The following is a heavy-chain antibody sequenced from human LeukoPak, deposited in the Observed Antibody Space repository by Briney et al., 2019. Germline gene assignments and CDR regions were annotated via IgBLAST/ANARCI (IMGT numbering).Heavy chain of an antibody. CDR3: ARANWGHPMYYFDY. V-gene: IGHV3-66*01. J-gene: IGHJ4*02. CDR2: IYSGGST. CDR1: GFTVSSNY. Sequence: GGSLRLSCAASGFTVSSNYMSWGRQAPPKGLEWVSIIYSGGSTYYADSVKGRFTISRDNSKNTLYLQMNSLRAEDTAVYYCARANWGHPMYYFDYWGQGTLVTVSS. D-gene: IGHD7-27*01.